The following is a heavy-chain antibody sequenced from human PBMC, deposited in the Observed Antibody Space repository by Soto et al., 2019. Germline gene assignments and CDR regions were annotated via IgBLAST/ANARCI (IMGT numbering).Heavy chain of an antibody. CDR2: IKSDGDST. J-gene: IGHJ4*02. D-gene: IGHD3-10*01. Sequence: GGSLRLSCAASGFHFSYYWMHWVRQVPGKGLEWVSRIKSDGDSTSYADSVKGRFTISRDNAKNTVYLHMNSLSAGDQAVYYCARMRRGLGGLDYWGPGIQVTVSS. CDR1: GFHFSYYW. CDR3: ARMRRGLGGLDY. V-gene: IGHV3-74*01.